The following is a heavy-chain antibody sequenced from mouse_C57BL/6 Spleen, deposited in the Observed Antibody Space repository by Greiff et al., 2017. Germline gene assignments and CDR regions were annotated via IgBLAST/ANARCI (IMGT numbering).Heavy chain of an antibody. CDR3: ARSSYDGYPFAY. J-gene: IGHJ3*01. V-gene: IGHV1-80*01. CDR2: IYPGDGDT. Sequence: VQLQQSGAELVKPGASVKISCKASGYAFSSYWMNWVKQRPGKGLEWIGQIYPGDGDTNYNGKFKGKATLTADNSSSTAYMQLSRLTAEDAAVYFCARSSYDGYPFAYWGQGTLVTVSA. CDR1: GYAFSSYW. D-gene: IGHD2-3*01.